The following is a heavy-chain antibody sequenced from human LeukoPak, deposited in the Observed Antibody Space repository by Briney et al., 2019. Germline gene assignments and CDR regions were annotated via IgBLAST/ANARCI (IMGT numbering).Heavy chain of an antibody. D-gene: IGHD4-11*01. J-gene: IGHJ6*03. CDR1: GGSISSYY. Sequence: SETLSLTCTVSGGSISSYYWSWIRQPPGKGLEWIGYIYYSGSTNYNPSLKSRVTISVATSKNQFSLKLSSVTAADTAVYYCARSNTGYHMDVWGKGTTVTVSS. CDR2: IYYSGST. CDR3: ARSNTGYHMDV. V-gene: IGHV4-59*01.